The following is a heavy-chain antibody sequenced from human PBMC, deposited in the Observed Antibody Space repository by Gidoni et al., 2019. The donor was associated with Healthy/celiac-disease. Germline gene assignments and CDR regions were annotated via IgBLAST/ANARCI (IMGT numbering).Heavy chain of an antibody. J-gene: IGHJ4*02. CDR2: ISWDGGST. D-gene: IGHD2-21*02. CDR3: AKNAGDGGNLVDY. V-gene: IGHV3-43D*03. Sequence: HWVRQAPGKGLEWVSLISWDGGSTYYADSVKGRFTISRDNSKNSLYLQMNSLRAEDTALYYCAKNAGDGGNLVDYWGQGTLVTVSS.